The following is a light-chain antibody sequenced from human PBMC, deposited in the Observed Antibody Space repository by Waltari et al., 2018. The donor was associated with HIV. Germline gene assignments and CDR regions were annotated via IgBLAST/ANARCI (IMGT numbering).Light chain of an antibody. Sequence: QSALTQPPSASGSLGQSVTISCTGASSDIGGYNYVSWYQQHPGKAPKLMIYEVNMWPSGVPDRFVGSNSGNSASLTVSGLQAEDEADYYCSSYAGSNNFVVFGGGTNLTVL. CDR1: SSDIGGYNY. V-gene: IGLV2-8*01. CDR2: EVN. J-gene: IGLJ2*01. CDR3: SSYAGSNNFVV.